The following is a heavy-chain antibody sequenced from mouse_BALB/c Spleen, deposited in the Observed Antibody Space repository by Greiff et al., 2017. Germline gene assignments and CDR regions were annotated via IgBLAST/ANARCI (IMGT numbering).Heavy chain of an antibody. CDR1: GYTFTSYY. Sequence: LMESGAELVKPGASVKLSCKASGYTFTSYYMYWVKQRPGQGLEWIGEINPSNGGTNFNEKFKSKATLTVDKSSSTAYMQLSSLTSEDSAVYYCTRRVLWGQGTSVTVSS. V-gene: IGHV1S81*02. CDR2: INPSNGGT. J-gene: IGHJ4*01. CDR3: TRRVL.